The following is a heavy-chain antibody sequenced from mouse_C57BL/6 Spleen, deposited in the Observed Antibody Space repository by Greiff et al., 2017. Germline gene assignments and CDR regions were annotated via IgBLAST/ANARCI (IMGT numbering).Heavy chain of an antibody. CDR1: GFSLTSYG. Sequence: VQLQESGPGLVQPSQSLSITCTVSGFSLTSYGVHWVRQSPGKGLEWLGVIWSGGSTDYNAAFISRLSISKDNSKSQVFFKMNSLQADDTAIYYCARNDGDYSNLYYAMDYWGQGTSVTVSS. CDR2: IWSGGST. V-gene: IGHV2-2*01. D-gene: IGHD2-5*01. J-gene: IGHJ4*01. CDR3: ARNDGDYSNLYYAMDY.